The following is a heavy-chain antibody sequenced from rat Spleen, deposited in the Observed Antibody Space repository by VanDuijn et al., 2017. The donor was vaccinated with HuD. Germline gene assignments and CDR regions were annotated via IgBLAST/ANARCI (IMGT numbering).Heavy chain of an antibody. V-gene: IGHV1-43*01. D-gene: IGHD1-6*01. CDR3: TKPLPTTDYYYVLYA. J-gene: IGHJ4*01. CDR2: INAGSGST. CDR1: GFTFTSYY. Sequence: QVQLQQSGAELAKPGSSVKISCKASGFTFTSYYISWIKQTTGQGLEYFGYINAGSGSTNYNEKFKGKATLTVDKSSSTAFMQLRSLTPDDSAVYYCTKPLPTTDYYYVLYAWSQRTSVTVSS.